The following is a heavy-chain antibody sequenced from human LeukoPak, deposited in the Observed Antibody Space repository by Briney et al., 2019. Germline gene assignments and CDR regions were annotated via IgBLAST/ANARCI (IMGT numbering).Heavy chain of an antibody. J-gene: IGHJ6*02. CDR1: GYTFTSYG. D-gene: IGHD2-2*01. Sequence: ASVKVSCKASGYTFTSYGITWVRQATGQGLEWMGWMNPNSGNTGYAQKFQGRVTMTRNTSISTAYMELSSLRSEDTAVYYCARGLDCSSTSCYAEGGMDVWGQGTTVTVSS. CDR3: ARGLDCSSTSCYAEGGMDV. CDR2: MNPNSGNT. V-gene: IGHV1-8*02.